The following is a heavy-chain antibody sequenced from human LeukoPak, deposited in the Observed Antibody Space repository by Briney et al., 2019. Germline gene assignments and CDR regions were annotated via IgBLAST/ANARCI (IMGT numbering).Heavy chain of an antibody. CDR3: ARGDGDGYNFWY. D-gene: IGHD5-24*01. Sequence: GASVKVSCKASGSTFTGYYIHWVRRAPGQGLEWMGWINPNSGVTNYAQKFQGRVTMTRDTSISTAYMELNRLRSDDTAVYYCARGDGDGYNFWYWGQGTLVTVPS. CDR1: GSTFTGYY. V-gene: IGHV1-2*02. CDR2: INPNSGVT. J-gene: IGHJ4*02.